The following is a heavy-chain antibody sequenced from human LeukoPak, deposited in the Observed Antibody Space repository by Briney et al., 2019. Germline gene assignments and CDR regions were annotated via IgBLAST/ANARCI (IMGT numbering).Heavy chain of an antibody. CDR2: INHSGST. V-gene: IGHV4-34*01. J-gene: IGHJ6*02. CDR3: ARIGDTAMGYYYYYGMDV. Sequence: SETLSLTCAVYGGSFSGYYWSWIRQPPGKGLEWIGEINHSGSTNYNPSLKSRVTISVDTSKNQFSLKLSSVTAADTAVYYCARIGDTAMGYYYYYGMDVWGQGATVTVSS. D-gene: IGHD5-18*01. CDR1: GGSFSGYY.